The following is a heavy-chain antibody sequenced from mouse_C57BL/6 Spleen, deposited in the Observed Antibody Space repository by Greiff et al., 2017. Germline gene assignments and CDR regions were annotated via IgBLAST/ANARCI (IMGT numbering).Heavy chain of an antibody. CDR2: FYPGSGSI. D-gene: IGHD1-1*01. V-gene: IGHV1-62-2*01. Sequence: QVQLQQSGAELVKPGASVKLSCKASGYTFTEYTIHWVKQRSGQGLEWIGWFYPGSGSIKYNEKFKDKATLTADKSSSTVYMVVIRLTSEDSAVYFCARHESQYYGSSYYAMDYWGQGTSVTVSS. CDR1: GYTFTEYT. J-gene: IGHJ4*01. CDR3: ARHESQYYGSSYYAMDY.